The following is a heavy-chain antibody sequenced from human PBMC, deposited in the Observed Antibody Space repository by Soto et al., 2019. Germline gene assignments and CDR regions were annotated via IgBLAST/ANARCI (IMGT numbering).Heavy chain of an antibody. CDR3: AKGGRQWLVTSDFNY. CDR2: VSHDGRNT. CDR1: GFTFSDYA. D-gene: IGHD6-19*01. V-gene: IGHV3-30*18. J-gene: IGHJ4*02. Sequence: VQLVESGGGVVQPGRSLRLSCAASGFTFSDYAMHWVRQAPVKWLEWVAVVSHDGRNTHYADSVKGRFTISRDSSKNTVSLEMTSLRAEDTAGYYCAKGGRQWLVTSDFNYWGQGALVTVSS.